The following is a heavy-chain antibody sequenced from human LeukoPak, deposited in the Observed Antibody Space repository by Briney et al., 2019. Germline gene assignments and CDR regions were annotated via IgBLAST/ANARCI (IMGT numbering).Heavy chain of an antibody. CDR3: ARTKYYYDSSGYFDAFDI. D-gene: IGHD3-22*01. V-gene: IGHV1-69*13. CDR1: GGTFSSYA. CDR2: IIPLFGTA. J-gene: IGHJ3*02. Sequence: ASVKVSCKASGGTFSSYAISWVRQAPGQGLEWMGGIIPLFGTANYAQKFQGRVTITADESTSTAYMELSSLRSEDTAVYYCARTKYYYDSSGYFDAFDIWGQGTMVTVSS.